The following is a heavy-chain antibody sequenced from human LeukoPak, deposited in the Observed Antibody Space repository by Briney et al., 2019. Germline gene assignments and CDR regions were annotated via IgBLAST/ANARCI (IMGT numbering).Heavy chain of an antibody. CDR1: GYTLTELS. J-gene: IGHJ4*02. Sequence: ASVKVSCKVPGYTLTELSMHWVRQAPGKGLEWMGGFDPEDGETIYAQKFQGRVTMTEDTSTDTAYMELSSLRSEDTAVYYCAAVWFGELKFDYWGQGTLVTVSS. D-gene: IGHD3-10*01. V-gene: IGHV1-24*01. CDR2: FDPEDGET. CDR3: AAVWFGELKFDY.